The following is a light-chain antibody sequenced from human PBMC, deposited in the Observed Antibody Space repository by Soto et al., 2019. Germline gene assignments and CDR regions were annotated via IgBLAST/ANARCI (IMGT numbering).Light chain of an antibody. Sequence: AIQMTQSPSSLSSSVGDRVTITCRASQGVRNDLGWYQQKPGKAPKLLIYAAPSLQSGVPSRYSGRRSGTDFTLKISSLQPEDFETYYCLQDYNYSWTFGQGTKVDIK. CDR3: LQDYNYSWT. CDR1: QGVRND. CDR2: AAP. V-gene: IGKV1-6*01. J-gene: IGKJ1*01.